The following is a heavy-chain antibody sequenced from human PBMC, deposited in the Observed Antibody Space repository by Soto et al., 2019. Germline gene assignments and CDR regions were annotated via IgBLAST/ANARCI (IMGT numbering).Heavy chain of an antibody. CDR3: ARGEQQLVVVDY. CDR2: IYYSGST. J-gene: IGHJ4*02. Sequence: SETLSLTCTVSGGSISSGGYYWSLIRQHPGKGLEWIGYIYYSGSTYYNPSLKSRVTISVDTSKNQFSLKLSSVTAADTAVYYCARGEQQLVVVDYSGQGTLVTVSS. D-gene: IGHD6-13*01. CDR1: GGSISSGGYY. V-gene: IGHV4-30-4*02.